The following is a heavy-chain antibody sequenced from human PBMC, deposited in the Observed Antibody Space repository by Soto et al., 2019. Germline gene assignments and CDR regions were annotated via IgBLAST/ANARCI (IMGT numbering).Heavy chain of an antibody. CDR2: INHSGST. V-gene: IGHV4-34*01. CDR3: ARDWAGGSPNHDAFDI. D-gene: IGHD1-26*01. Sequence: SETLSLTCAVYGGSFSGYYWSWIRQPPGKGLEWIGEINHSGSTNYNPSLKSRVTISVDTSKNQFSLKLSSVTAADTAVYYCARDWAGGSPNHDAFDIWGQGTMVTVSS. CDR1: GGSFSGYY. J-gene: IGHJ3*02.